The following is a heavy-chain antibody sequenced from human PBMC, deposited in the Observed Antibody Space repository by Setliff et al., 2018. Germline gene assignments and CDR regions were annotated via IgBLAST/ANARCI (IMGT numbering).Heavy chain of an antibody. D-gene: IGHD1-7*01. J-gene: IGHJ4*02. CDR3: VRYNWNFPDC. V-gene: IGHV3-23*01. CDR2: ISGSAGSI. CDR1: EFILSSFA. Sequence: GGSLRLSCAASEFILSSFAMNWVRQAPGKGLEWVSTISGSAGSIHLADSVKGRFTVSRDNSKNTLYLQMNSLRVEDTAVYYCVRYNWNFPDCWGQGTLVTVSS.